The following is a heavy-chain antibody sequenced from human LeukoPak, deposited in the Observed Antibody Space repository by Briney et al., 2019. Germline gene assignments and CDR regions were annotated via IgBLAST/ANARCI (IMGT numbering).Heavy chain of an antibody. D-gene: IGHD3-10*01. CDR3: ARGITELDY. Sequence: GGSLRLSCAASGFTFSKYGMHWVRQAPGKGLEWVAVISYDGSYKYYADSVKGRFTISRDNAKNSVFLQMNSLRAEDTAVYYCARGITELDYWGQGTLVTVSS. CDR1: GFTFSKYG. CDR2: ISYDGSYK. V-gene: IGHV3-30*03. J-gene: IGHJ4*02.